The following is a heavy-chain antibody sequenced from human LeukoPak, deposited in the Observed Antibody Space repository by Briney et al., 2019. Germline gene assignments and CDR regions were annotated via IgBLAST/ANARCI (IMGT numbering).Heavy chain of an antibody. Sequence: PSETLSLTCTVSGGSISTSSYYWGWIRQPPGKGLEWIGSMYYSGSTYYNPSLKSRVTISVDTSKNQFSLKLSSVTAADTALYYCASNEWSGYYFDYWGQGTLATVSS. CDR2: MYYSGST. V-gene: IGHV4-39*01. CDR3: ASNEWSGYYFDY. D-gene: IGHD3-3*01. CDR1: GGSISTSSYY. J-gene: IGHJ4*02.